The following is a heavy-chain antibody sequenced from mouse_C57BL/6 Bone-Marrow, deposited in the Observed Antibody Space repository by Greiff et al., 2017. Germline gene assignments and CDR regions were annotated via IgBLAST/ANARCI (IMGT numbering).Heavy chain of an antibody. CDR1: GYTFTEYT. CDR2: FYPGSGSI. V-gene: IGHV1-62-2*01. CDR3: ERHKGHCGSSPYYAMDY. Sequence: VKVVESGAELVKPGASVKLSCKASGYTFTEYTIHWVKQRPGQGLEWIGWFYPGSGSIKSNEKFKGKGTLTEDKSSSTVYMELRSMTSEGSAVYVCERHKGHCGSSPYYAMDYGGQGTSVTVAS. D-gene: IGHD1-1*01. J-gene: IGHJ4*01.